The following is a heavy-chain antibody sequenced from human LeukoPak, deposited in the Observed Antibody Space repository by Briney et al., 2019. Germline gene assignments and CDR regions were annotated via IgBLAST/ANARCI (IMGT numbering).Heavy chain of an antibody. CDR2: IYPGGGTT. D-gene: IGHD2-15*01. Sequence: ASVKVSCKASGYTFTSHYIHWVRPAAGQGLEWMGIIYPGGGTTTYAQKFQGRVTMTRDTSTSTVNMELSSLRSEDTAVYYCARDEAYCSGGRCYPFDYWGQGTLVTVSS. J-gene: IGHJ4*02. V-gene: IGHV1-46*01. CDR1: GYTFTSHY. CDR3: ARDEAYCSGGRCYPFDY.